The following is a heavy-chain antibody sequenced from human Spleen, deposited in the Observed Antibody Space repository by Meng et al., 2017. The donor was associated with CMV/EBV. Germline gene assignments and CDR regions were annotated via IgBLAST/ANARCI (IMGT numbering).Heavy chain of an antibody. D-gene: IGHD2-2*01. CDR1: FPSYY. CDR3: ARVSEYCSSTSCYPHNWFDP. CDR2: INPSGGST. J-gene: IGHJ5*02. Sequence: FPSYYMPWVPPAPGQGLEWMGIINPSGGSTSYAQKFQGRVTMTRDTSTSTVYMELSSLRSEDTAVYYCARVSEYCSSTSCYPHNWFDPWGQGTLVTVSS. V-gene: IGHV1-46*01.